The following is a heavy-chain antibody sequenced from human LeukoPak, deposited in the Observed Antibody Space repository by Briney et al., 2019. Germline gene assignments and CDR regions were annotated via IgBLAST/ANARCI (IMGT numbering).Heavy chain of an antibody. D-gene: IGHD3-10*01. CDR3: ARGFDPASKGAFDI. J-gene: IGHJ3*02. CDR1: GGSFSGYY. Sequence: SETLSLTCAVYGGSFSGYYWSWIRQPPGKGLEWIGEINHSGSTNYNPSLKSRVTISVDTSKNQFSLKLSSVTAADTAVYYCARGFDPASKGAFDIWGQGTMVTVSS. CDR2: INHSGST. V-gene: IGHV4-34*01.